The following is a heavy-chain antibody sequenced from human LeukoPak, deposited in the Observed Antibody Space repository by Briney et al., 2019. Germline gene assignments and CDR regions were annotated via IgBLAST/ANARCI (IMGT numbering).Heavy chain of an antibody. CDR1: GGTFSSYA. CDR2: IIPILGIA. V-gene: IGHV1-69*04. D-gene: IGHD2-15*01. Sequence: SVKVSCKASGGTFSSYAISWVRQAPGQGLEWMGRIIPILGIANYAQKFQGRVTITADKSTSAAYMELSSLRSEDTAVYYCARGDTVVSPYFDYWGQGTLVTVSS. CDR3: ARGDTVVSPYFDY. J-gene: IGHJ4*02.